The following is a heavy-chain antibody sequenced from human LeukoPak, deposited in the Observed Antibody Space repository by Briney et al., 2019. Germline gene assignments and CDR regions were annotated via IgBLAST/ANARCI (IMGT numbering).Heavy chain of an antibody. Sequence: GGSLRLSCAASGFTFGSYAMHWVRQAPGKGLEWVAVISYDGSNKYYADSVKGRFTISRDNSKNTLYLQMNSLRAEDTAVYYCARDFGQLVQGELDYWGQGTLVTVSS. CDR3: ARDFGQLVQGELDY. D-gene: IGHD6-6*01. CDR2: ISYDGSNK. CDR1: GFTFGSYA. J-gene: IGHJ4*02. V-gene: IGHV3-30-3*01.